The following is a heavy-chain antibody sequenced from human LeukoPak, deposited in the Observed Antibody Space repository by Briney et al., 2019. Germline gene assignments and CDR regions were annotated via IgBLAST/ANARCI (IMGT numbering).Heavy chain of an antibody. CDR2: ITGGGGST. CDR1: GFTFSRYW. V-gene: IGHV3-23*01. D-gene: IGHD2-21*02. J-gene: IGHJ3*02. CDR3: AKDRGDSYGLGAFDI. Sequence: GGSLRLSCAASGFTFSRYWMHWLRQAPGKGLEWVSAITGGGGSTFYADSVKGRFTISRDNSKNTLYLQMNSLRAEDTAVYYCAKDRGDSYGLGAFDIWGQGTMVTVSS.